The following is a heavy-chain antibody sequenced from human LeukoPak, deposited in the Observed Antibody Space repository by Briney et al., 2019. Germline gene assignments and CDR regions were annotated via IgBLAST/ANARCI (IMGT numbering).Heavy chain of an antibody. D-gene: IGHD5-24*01. V-gene: IGHV3-43*02. CDR1: GFTFDDYA. Sequence: GGSLRLSCAASGFTFDDYAMHWVRQAPGKGLEWVSLISGDAGSTYYADSVKGRFTISRDDSKNSLYLQMSSLRTGDTAFYYCAKDIYRGLDMATRPDYWGQGTLVTVSS. J-gene: IGHJ4*02. CDR2: ISGDAGST. CDR3: AKDIYRGLDMATRPDY.